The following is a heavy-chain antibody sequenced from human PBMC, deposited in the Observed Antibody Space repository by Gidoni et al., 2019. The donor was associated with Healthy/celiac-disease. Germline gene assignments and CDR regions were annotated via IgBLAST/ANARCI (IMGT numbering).Heavy chain of an antibody. V-gene: IGHV3-23*01. Sequence: EVQLLGAGGGLVQPGGSLRLSCAASGFSFSSYAMSWVRQAPGQGLGGVSAISGSGGSTYYADSVKGRFTISRDNSKNTLYLQMNSLRAEDTAVYYCAKDYYDSSGQRHTPRYFDYWGQGTLVTVSS. J-gene: IGHJ4*02. CDR3: AKDYYDSSGQRHTPRYFDY. CDR2: ISGSGGST. CDR1: GFSFSSYA. D-gene: IGHD3-22*01.